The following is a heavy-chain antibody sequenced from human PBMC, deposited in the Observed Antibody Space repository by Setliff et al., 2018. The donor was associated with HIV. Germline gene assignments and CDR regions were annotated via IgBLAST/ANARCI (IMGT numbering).Heavy chain of an antibody. CDR3: ARSTLLLYILNSPFDL. J-gene: IGHJ4*02. CDR1: GFSIRSGHY. Sequence: PSQTLSLPCDVSGFSIRSGHYWAWIRQPPGKGLEWIGSIYYTGSTYYYPSLKNRVTISVDTSKNQISLKVNFLTAADTAVYYCARSTLLLYILNSPFDLWGQGMLVTVSS. V-gene: IGHV4-38-2*01. CDR2: IYYTGST. D-gene: IGHD3-9*01.